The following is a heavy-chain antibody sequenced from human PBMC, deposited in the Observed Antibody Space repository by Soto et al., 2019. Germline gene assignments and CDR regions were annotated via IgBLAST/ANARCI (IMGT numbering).Heavy chain of an antibody. J-gene: IGHJ6*02. CDR2: IWYDGSNK. CDR3: ARDDVAAYYYYYGMDV. V-gene: IGHV3-33*01. CDR1: GFTFSSYG. D-gene: IGHD5-12*01. Sequence: GGSLRLSCAASGFTFSSYGMHWVRQAPGKGLEWVAVIWYDGSNKYYADSVKGRFTISRDNSKNTLYLQMNSLRAEDTAVYYCARDDVAAYYYYYGMDVWGQGTTATVSS.